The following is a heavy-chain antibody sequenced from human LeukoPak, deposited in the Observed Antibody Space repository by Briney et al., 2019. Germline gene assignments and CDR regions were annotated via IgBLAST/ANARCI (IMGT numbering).Heavy chain of an antibody. V-gene: IGHV1-58*02. Sequence: GTSVKVSCKASGFTFTSSAMQWVRQARGQRLEWIGWIVVGSGNTNYAQKFQERVTITRDMSTSTAYMELNSLRAEDTAVYYCAREMRWLGFDYWGQGTLVTVSS. CDR3: AREMRWLGFDY. J-gene: IGHJ4*02. D-gene: IGHD6-19*01. CDR2: IVVGSGNT. CDR1: GFTFTSSA.